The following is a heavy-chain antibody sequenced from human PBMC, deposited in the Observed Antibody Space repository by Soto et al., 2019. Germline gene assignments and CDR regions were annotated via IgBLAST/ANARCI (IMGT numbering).Heavy chain of an antibody. CDR1: GDTFSTYT. J-gene: IGHJ2*01. CDR3: ARGGYYYDSSGRYWYFDL. D-gene: IGHD3-22*01. V-gene: IGHV1-69*05. Sequence: KVSCKAPGDTFSTYTITWVRQAPGQGLEWMGGITPRSATSNYAQKLQGRVTMTTDTSTSTAYMELRSLRSDDTAVYYCARGGYYYDSSGRYWYFDLW. CDR2: ITPRSATS.